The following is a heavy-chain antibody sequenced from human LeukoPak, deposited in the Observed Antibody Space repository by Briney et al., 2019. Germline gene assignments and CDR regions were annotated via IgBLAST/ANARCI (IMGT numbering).Heavy chain of an antibody. V-gene: IGHV3-21*01. CDR1: GFTFSSYS. CDR3: ARDQYYDYVWGSYRPGNPFDY. CDR2: ISSSSYI. D-gene: IGHD3-16*02. Sequence: PGGSLRLSCAASGFTFSSYSTNWVRQAPGKGLEWVSSISSSSYIYYADSVKGRFTISRDNAKNSLYLQMNSLRAEDTAVYYCARDQYYDYVWGSYRPGNPFDYWGQGTLVTVSS. J-gene: IGHJ4*02.